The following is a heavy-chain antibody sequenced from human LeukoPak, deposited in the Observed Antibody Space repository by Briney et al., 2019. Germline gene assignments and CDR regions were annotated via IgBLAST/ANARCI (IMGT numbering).Heavy chain of an antibody. CDR3: ARVTDRYYDSSGYYAAPHFDY. CDR1: GGSFSGYY. Sequence: SETLSLTCAVYGGSFSGYYWSWIRQPPGKGLEWIGEINHSGSTNYNPSLKSRVTISVDTFKNQFSLKLSSVTAADTAVYYCARVTDRYYDSSGYYAAPHFDYWGQGTLVTVSS. V-gene: IGHV4-34*01. D-gene: IGHD3-22*01. J-gene: IGHJ4*02. CDR2: INHSGST.